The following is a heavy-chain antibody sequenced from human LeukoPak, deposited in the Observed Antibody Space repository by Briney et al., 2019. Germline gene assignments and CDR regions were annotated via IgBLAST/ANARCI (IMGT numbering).Heavy chain of an antibody. CDR3: AGSSGYYNYFDY. CDR1: GFTFSSYA. J-gene: IGHJ4*02. V-gene: IGHV3-30*04. CDR2: ISYDGSNK. Sequence: GGSLGLSCAASGFTFSSYAMHWVRQAPGKGLEWVAVISYDGSNKYYADSVKGRVTISRDNSKNTLYLQMNSLRAEDTAVYYCAGSSGYYNYFDYWGQGTLDTVSS. D-gene: IGHD3-22*01.